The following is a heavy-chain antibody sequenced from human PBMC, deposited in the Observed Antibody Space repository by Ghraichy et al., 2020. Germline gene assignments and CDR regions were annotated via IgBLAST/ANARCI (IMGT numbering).Heavy chain of an antibody. CDR3: AKDRPIAAAGRYWYFDL. J-gene: IGHJ2*01. CDR1: GFTFSSYA. D-gene: IGHD6-13*01. Sequence: GGSLRLSCIASGFTFSSYAMSWVRQAPGKGLGWVSHISGSGGTTYYADSVKGRFTISRDNSKNTLYLQMNSLRAEDTAVYYCAKDRPIAAAGRYWYFDLWGRGTLVTVSS. V-gene: IGHV3-23*01. CDR2: ISGSGGTT.